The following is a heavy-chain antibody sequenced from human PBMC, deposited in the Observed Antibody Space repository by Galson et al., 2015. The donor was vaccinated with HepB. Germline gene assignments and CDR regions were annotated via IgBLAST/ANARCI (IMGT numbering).Heavy chain of an antibody. CDR1: GFRFNSYG. CDR3: AKDGLYFGSGTHSNAMDV. D-gene: IGHD3-10*01. J-gene: IGHJ6*02. Sequence: SLRLSCAASGFRFNSYGIHWVRQAPGRGLQWVAFISYDGTNKYYGDSVKGRFTISRDNSKTTLYLQMNGLRGEDTAVYYCAKDGLYFGSGTHSNAMDVWAKGPRSSSL. CDR2: ISYDGTNK. V-gene: IGHV3-30*18.